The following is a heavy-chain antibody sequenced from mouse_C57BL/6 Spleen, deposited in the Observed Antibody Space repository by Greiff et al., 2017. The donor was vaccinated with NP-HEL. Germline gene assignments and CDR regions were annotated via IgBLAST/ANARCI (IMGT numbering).Heavy chain of an antibody. Sequence: QVQLQQPGAELVMPGASVKLSCKASGYTFTSYWMHWVKQRPGQGLEWIGEIDPSDSYTNYNHNFKGKSTLTVDKSSSPAYMQLSSLTSEDSAVYYCARQKAALTAMDYWGQGTSVTVSS. J-gene: IGHJ4*01. CDR2: IDPSDSYT. CDR1: GYTFTSYW. D-gene: IGHD6-1*01. V-gene: IGHV1-69*01. CDR3: ARQKAALTAMDY.